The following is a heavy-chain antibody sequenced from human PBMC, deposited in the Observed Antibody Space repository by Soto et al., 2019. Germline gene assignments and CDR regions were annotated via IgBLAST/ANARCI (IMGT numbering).Heavy chain of an antibody. D-gene: IGHD5-12*01. CDR2: ISISGGTI. J-gene: IGHJ3*02. CDR1: GFTVSSYE. Sequence: GGSLRLSCAASGFTVSSYEMDWVRQAPGKGLEWVAYISISGGTIYYGHSVEGRFTISRDNADNSLYLQMNSLRAEDTAVYYCTKEKSVINSGYDAFDIWGRGTVVTVSS. CDR3: TKEKSVINSGYDAFDI. V-gene: IGHV3-48*03.